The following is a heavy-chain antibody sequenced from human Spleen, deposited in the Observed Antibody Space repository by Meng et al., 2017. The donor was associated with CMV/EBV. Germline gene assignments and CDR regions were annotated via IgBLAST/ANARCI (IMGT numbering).Heavy chain of an antibody. CDR2: INPHSGGT. CDR1: GYTFTGFY. V-gene: IGHV1-2*02. D-gene: IGHD3-3*01. Sequence: ASVKVSCKASGYTFTGFYIHWVRQAPGQGLEWMGWINPHSGGTNYAQKFQGRVTMTRDTSITTAFMEVSRLRSDDTAVYYCARERRIPRFLEWSYAFDIWGQGTMVTVSS. J-gene: IGHJ3*02. CDR3: ARERRIPRFLEWSYAFDI.